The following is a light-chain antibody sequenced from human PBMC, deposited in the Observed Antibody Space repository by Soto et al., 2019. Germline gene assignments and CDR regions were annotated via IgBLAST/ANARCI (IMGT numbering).Light chain of an antibody. CDR2: SNN. V-gene: IGLV1-44*01. CDR3: AKWDDSLNGYV. CDR1: SSNIGSNT. J-gene: IGLJ1*01. Sequence: QSALTQPPSASGTPGQRVTISCSGRSSNIGSNTVNWYQQLPGTAPKLLFYSNNQRPSGVPDRFSGSKSGTSASLAISGLQSEDEAESYCAKWDDSLNGYVFRAGTKVTVL.